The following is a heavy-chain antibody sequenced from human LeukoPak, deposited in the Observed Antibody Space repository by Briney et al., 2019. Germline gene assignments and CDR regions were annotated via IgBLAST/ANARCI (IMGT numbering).Heavy chain of an antibody. CDR2: IYHTGVT. V-gene: IGHV4-39*07. CDR1: GFSLTSHNYY. D-gene: IGHD5-18*01. J-gene: IGHJ4*02. CDR3: ARDTAMGYYFDY. Sequence: SETLSLTCTVSGFSLTSHNYYWGWIRQSPGKPLEWLGTIYHTGVTFRNSSLVSRLTMSVDTSKNQFSLKLSSVTAADTAVYYCARDTAMGYYFDYWGQGTLVTVSS.